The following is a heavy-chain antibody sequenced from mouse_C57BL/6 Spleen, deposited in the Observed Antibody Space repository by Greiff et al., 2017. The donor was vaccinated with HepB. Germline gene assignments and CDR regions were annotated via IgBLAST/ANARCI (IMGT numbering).Heavy chain of an antibody. D-gene: IGHD1-1*01. Sequence: DVQLVESGEGLVKPGGSLKLSCAASGFTFSSYAMSWVRQTPEKRLEWVAYISSGGDYIYYADTVKGRFTISRDNARNTLYLQMSSLKSEDTAMYYCTRDLITTVGYAMDYWGQGTSVTVSS. CDR1: GFTFSSYA. V-gene: IGHV5-9-1*02. J-gene: IGHJ4*01. CDR3: TRDLITTVGYAMDY. CDR2: ISSGGDYI.